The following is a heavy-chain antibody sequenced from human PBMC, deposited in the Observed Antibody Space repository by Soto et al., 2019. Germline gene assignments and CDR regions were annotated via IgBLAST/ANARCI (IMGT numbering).Heavy chain of an antibody. D-gene: IGHD1-1*01. CDR2: VHISGHS. V-gene: IGHV4-4*02. Sequence: QVHLQESGPGLVAPSETLSLTCTLSGGSVRAPDWWNWVRQSPDKGLEWIAEVHISGHSNYNPSRRGRVSVSIDSSKNQFYLNLNSVTAADTAIYYCARVRQGCSANNCYFDPWGQGTQVTVSS. CDR3: ARVRQGCSANNCYFDP. CDR1: GGSVRAPDW. J-gene: IGHJ5*01.